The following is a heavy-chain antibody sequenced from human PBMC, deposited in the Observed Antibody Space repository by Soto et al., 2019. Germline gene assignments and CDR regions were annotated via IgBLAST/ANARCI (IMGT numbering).Heavy chain of an antibody. J-gene: IGHJ3*02. CDR1: EFQFGSYG. Sequence: VGLMRVSCTASEFQFGSYGVNWIRPAPGKGLEWVSSISSSSSYIYYADSVKGRFTISRDNAKNSLYLQMNSLRAEDTAVYYCARDQRYCSGGSCYSDIWGQGTMVTVSS. D-gene: IGHD2-15*01. CDR2: ISSSSSYI. CDR3: ARDQRYCSGGSCYSDI. V-gene: IGHV3-21*01.